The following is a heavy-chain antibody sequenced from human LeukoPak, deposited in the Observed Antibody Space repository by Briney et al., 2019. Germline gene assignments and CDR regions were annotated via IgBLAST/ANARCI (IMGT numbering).Heavy chain of an antibody. CDR3: ARGRVGKSSWYYYYYYMDV. Sequence: ASVKVSCKTSGYTFTGYYMHWVRQAPGQGLEWMGWINPNSGGTNYAQKFQGRVTMTRDTSISTAYMEVKSLRSDDTAVYYCARGRVGKSSWYYYYYYMDVWGKGTTVTVSS. V-gene: IGHV1-2*02. D-gene: IGHD6-13*01. CDR2: INPNSGGT. CDR1: GYTFTGYY. J-gene: IGHJ6*03.